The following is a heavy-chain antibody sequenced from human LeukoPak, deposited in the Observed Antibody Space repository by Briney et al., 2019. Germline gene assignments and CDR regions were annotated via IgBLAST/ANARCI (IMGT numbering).Heavy chain of an antibody. D-gene: IGHD5-24*01. CDR3: ARRYRRDGYNLLGY. CDR1: GYTFTSYD. J-gene: IGHJ4*02. CDR2: TNPNSGNT. V-gene: IGHV1-8*01. Sequence: ASVKVSCKASGYTFTSYDINWVRQATGQGLEWMGWTNPNSGNTGYAQKFQGRVTMTRNTSISTAYMELSSLRSEDTAVYYCARRYRRDGYNLLGYWGQGTLVTVSS.